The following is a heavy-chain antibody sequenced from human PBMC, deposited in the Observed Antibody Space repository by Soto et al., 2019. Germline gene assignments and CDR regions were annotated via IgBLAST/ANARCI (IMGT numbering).Heavy chain of an antibody. CDR1: GYSFTRYG. Sequence: QVQLVQSRAEVKNPGASVKVSCKASGYSFTRYGIAWARQAPGQGLEWMGWINTYNGNTNYAQNLQGRVTLTTDTSTSTGYMELTRLRSNDTAIYYCAMVDVYVTPSPQDVWGQGTTVIVSS. V-gene: IGHV1-18*01. CDR3: AMVDVYVTPSPQDV. D-gene: IGHD3-16*01. CDR2: INTYNGNT. J-gene: IGHJ6*02.